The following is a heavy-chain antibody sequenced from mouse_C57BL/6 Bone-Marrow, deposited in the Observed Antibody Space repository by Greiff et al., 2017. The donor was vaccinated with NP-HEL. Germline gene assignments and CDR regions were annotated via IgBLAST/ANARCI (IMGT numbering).Heavy chain of an antibody. J-gene: IGHJ1*03. Sequence: QVHVKQSGAELVKPGASVKMSCKASGYTFTSYWITWVKQRPGQGLEWIGDIYPGSGSTNYNEKFKSKATLTVDTSSSTAYMQLSSLTSEDSAVYYCARKGWLLRYFDVWGTGTTVTVSS. V-gene: IGHV1-55*01. CDR3: ARKGWLLRYFDV. CDR1: GYTFTSYW. D-gene: IGHD2-3*01. CDR2: IYPGSGST.